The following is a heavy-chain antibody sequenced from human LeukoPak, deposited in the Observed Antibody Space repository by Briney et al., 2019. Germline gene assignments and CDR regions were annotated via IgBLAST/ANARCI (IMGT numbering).Heavy chain of an antibody. Sequence: GGSLRLSCAASGFTFSSYWMSWVRQAPGKGLEWVANIKQDGSEKNYVDSVKGRFTISRDNAKNSLYLQMSSLRAEDTAVYYCARERGSGSYHPFDPWGLGTLATVSS. CDR1: GFTFSSYW. CDR3: ARERGSGSYHPFDP. D-gene: IGHD3-10*01. V-gene: IGHV3-7*01. CDR2: IKQDGSEK. J-gene: IGHJ5*02.